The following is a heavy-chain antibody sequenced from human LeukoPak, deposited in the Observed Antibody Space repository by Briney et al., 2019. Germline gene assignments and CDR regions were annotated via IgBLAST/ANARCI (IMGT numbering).Heavy chain of an antibody. CDR2: INPNSGGT. D-gene: IGHD2-2*01. V-gene: IGHV1-2*06. CDR1: GYTFTGYY. Sequence: GASVKVPCKASGYTFTGYYMHWVRQAPGQGLEWMGRINPNSGGTNYAQKFQGRVTMTRDTSISTAYMELSRLRSDDTAVYYCARDRVSRDPFDYWGQGTLVTVSS. CDR3: ARDRVSRDPFDY. J-gene: IGHJ4*02.